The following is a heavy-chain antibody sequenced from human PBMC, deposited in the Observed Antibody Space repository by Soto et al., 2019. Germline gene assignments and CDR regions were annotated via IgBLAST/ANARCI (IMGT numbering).Heavy chain of an antibody. CDR1: GFTFSSYA. Sequence: PGGSLRLSCAASGFTFSSYAMSWVRQAPGKGLEWVSAISGSGGSTYYADSVKGRFTISRDNSKNTLYLQMNSLRAEDTAVYYCAKELLPYYYGSGVDAFDIWGQGTMVTVSS. CDR2: ISGSGGST. J-gene: IGHJ3*02. D-gene: IGHD3-10*01. V-gene: IGHV3-23*01. CDR3: AKELLPYYYGSGVDAFDI.